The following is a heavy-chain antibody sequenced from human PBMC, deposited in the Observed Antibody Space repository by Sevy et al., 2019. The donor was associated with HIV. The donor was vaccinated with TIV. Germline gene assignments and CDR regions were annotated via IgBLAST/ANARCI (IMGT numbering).Heavy chain of an antibody. CDR1: GGSISSSSYY. CDR2: IYYSGST. Sequence: SETLSLTCTVSGGSISSSSYYWGWIRQPPGKGLEWIGSIYYSGSTYYNPSLKSRVTISVDTSKNQFSLKLSSVTAADTAAYYCARHSSSWSQEFYGMDVWGQGTTVTVSS. V-gene: IGHV4-39*01. CDR3: ARHSSSWSQEFYGMDV. J-gene: IGHJ6*02. D-gene: IGHD6-13*01.